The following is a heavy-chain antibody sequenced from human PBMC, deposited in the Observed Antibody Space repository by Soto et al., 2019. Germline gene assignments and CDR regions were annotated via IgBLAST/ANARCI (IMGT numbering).Heavy chain of an antibody. V-gene: IGHV3-33*01. Sequence: PGGSLRLSCATSGGPFSNYGIHWVRQAPGKGLEWVGLIWYDGTEEFYGDSVKGRFTVSRDESSKTVYLQLNSLRAEDSAMYYCTRRIGDGMDVWGQGTTVTVSS. CDR2: IWYDGTEE. J-gene: IGHJ6*02. CDR1: GGPFSNYG. D-gene: IGHD2-21*01. CDR3: TRRIGDGMDV.